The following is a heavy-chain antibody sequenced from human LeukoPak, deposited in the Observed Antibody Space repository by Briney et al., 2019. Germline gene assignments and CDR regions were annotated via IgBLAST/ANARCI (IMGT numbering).Heavy chain of an antibody. Sequence: SVQGRFTISRDNAKNSLYLQMNSLRAEDTAAYYCARGGSSQVDYWGQGTLVTVSS. CDR3: ARGGSSQVDY. V-gene: IGHV3-21*01. J-gene: IGHJ4*02.